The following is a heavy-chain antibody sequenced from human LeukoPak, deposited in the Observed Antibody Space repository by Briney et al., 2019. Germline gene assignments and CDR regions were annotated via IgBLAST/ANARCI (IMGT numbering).Heavy chain of an antibody. D-gene: IGHD6-13*01. CDR2: XXXXGGST. CDR1: XXXFXSXX. Sequence: GGSLRLSCAASXXXFXSXXXSXVXXXXXXXXXXXXXXXXXGGSTYYADSVKGRFTISRDNSKNTLYLQMNSLRAEDTAVYYCAKAIRQQLSVRYYYYGMDVWGQGTTVTVSS. V-gene: IGHV3-23*01. J-gene: IGHJ6*02. CDR3: AKAIRQQLSVRYYYYGMDV.